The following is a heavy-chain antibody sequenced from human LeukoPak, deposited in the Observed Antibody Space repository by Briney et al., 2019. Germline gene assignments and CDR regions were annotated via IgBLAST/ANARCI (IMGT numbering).Heavy chain of an antibody. CDR3: ARVTGFVYYYMDV. D-gene: IGHD3-10*02. Sequence: PSETLSLTCTVSGASISGYYWSWIRQPPGKGLEWIGSIYYSGSTYYNPSLKSRVTISVDRSKNQFSLKLSSVTAADTAVYYCARVTGFVYYYMDVWGKGTTVTVSS. J-gene: IGHJ6*03. CDR2: IYYSGST. CDR1: GASISGYY. V-gene: IGHV4-39*07.